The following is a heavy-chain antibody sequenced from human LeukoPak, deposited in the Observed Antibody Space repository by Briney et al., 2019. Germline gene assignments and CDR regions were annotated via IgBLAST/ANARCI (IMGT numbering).Heavy chain of an antibody. J-gene: IGHJ5*02. CDR1: GRSISRGGYY. CDR2: IYYSGST. CDR3: DRASAYGGSPDWFDP. Sequence: SETLSLTCTLSGRSISRGGYYWGWIRHPPGKGLEWIGYIYYSGSTYYNPSLKSRVTISVDTSKNQFSLKLSSVTAADTAVYYCDRASAYGGSPDWFDPWGQGTMVTVSS. D-gene: IGHD4-23*01. V-gene: IGHV4-30-4*08.